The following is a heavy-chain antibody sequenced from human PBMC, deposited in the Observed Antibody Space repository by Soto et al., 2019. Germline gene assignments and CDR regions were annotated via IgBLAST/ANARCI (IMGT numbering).Heavy chain of an antibody. CDR2: ISWNSGSI. CDR1: GFTFDDYA. V-gene: IGHV3-9*01. Sequence: PGGSLRLSCAASGFTFDDYAMHWVRQDPGKGLEWVSGISWNSGSIGYADSVKGRFTISRDNAKNSLYLQMNSLRAEDTALYYCAKDKWRYYDSSGYFTYYFDYWGQGTLVTVSS. J-gene: IGHJ4*02. D-gene: IGHD3-22*01. CDR3: AKDKWRYYDSSGYFTYYFDY.